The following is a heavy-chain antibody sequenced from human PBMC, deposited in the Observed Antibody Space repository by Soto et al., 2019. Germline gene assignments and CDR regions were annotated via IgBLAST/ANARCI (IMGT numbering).Heavy chain of an antibody. J-gene: IGHJ4*02. Sequence: LRLSCAASGFTFSSYGMHWVRQAPGKGLEWVAVISYDGSNKYYADSVKGRFTISRDNSKNTLYLQMNSLRAEDTAVYYCAKACSGDSGWSRGFDYWGQGTLVTVSS. CDR2: ISYDGSNK. D-gene: IGHD6-19*01. CDR1: GFTFSSYG. V-gene: IGHV3-30*18. CDR3: AKACSGDSGWSRGFDY.